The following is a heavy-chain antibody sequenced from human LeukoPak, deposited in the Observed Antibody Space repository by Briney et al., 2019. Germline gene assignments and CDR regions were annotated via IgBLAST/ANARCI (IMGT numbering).Heavy chain of an antibody. D-gene: IGHD3-3*01. CDR3: ARNGNTYYDFWSGYPNFTFDY. Sequence: SETLSLTCAVYGGSFSGYYWSWIRQPPGKGLEWIGEINHSGSTNYNPSLKSRVTISVDTSKNQFSLKLSSVTAADTAVYYCARNGNTYYDFWSGYPNFTFDYWGQGTLVTVSS. CDR1: GGSFSGYY. J-gene: IGHJ4*02. CDR2: INHSGST. V-gene: IGHV4-34*01.